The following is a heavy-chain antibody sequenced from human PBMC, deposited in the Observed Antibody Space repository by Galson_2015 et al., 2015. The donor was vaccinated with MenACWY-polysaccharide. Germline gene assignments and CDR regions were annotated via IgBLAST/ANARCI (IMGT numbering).Heavy chain of an antibody. D-gene: IGHD1-26*01. CDR2: IIPIFGTA. V-gene: IGHV1-69*01. J-gene: IGHJ4*02. CDR3: ARGGGEGATFDY. Sequence: ISWVRQAPGQGLEWMGGIIPIFGTANYAQKFQDRVTITADESTSTAYMELSSLRSEDTAVYYCARGGGEGATFDYWGQGTLVTVSS.